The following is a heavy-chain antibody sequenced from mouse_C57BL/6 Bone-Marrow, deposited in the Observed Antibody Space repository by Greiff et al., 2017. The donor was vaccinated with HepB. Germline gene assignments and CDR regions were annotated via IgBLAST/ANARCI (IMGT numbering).Heavy chain of an antibody. J-gene: IGHJ2*01. Sequence: EVKLMESGGGLVKPGGSLKLSCAASGFTFSSYAMSWVRQTPEKRLEWVATISDGGSYTYYPDNVKGRFTISRDNAKNNLYLQMSHLNSEDTAMYYCAREGSSPYYFDYWGQGTTLTVSS. D-gene: IGHD1-1*01. CDR3: AREGSSPYYFDY. CDR1: GFTFSSYA. V-gene: IGHV5-4*01. CDR2: ISDGGSYT.